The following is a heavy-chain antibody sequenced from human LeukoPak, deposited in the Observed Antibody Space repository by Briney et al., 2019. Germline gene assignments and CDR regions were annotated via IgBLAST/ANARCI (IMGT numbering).Heavy chain of an antibody. D-gene: IGHD1-26*01. CDR3: AKDPGIVGANYYYYYMDV. J-gene: IGHJ6*03. CDR1: GFTFSSYA. Sequence: GSLRLSCAASGFTFSSYAMSWVRQAPGKGLEWVSAISGSGGSTYYADSVKGRFTISRDNSKNTLYLQTNSLRAEDTAVYYCAKDPGIVGANYYYYYMDVWGKGTTVTVSS. CDR2: ISGSGGST. V-gene: IGHV3-23*01.